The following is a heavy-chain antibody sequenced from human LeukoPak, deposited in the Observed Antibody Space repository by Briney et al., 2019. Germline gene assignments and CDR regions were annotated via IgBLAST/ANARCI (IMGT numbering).Heavy chain of an antibody. J-gene: IGHJ4*02. CDR2: ITKNSDST. CDR1: GFSFSNYA. D-gene: IGHD7-27*01. Sequence: PGGSLRVSCAASGFSFSNYAMNWVRQAPGKGLEWVSSITKNSDSTYYADSVRGRFSISRDNSKNTLYPQMNSLRADDTAIYYCARITGATLFGYWGQGTLVTVSS. V-gene: IGHV3-23*01. CDR3: ARITGATLFGY.